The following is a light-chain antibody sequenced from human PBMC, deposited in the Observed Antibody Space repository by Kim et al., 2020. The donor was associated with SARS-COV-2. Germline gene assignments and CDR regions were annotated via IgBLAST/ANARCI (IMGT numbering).Light chain of an antibody. CDR2: STH. CDR1: TGAGTCNYD. J-gene: IGLJ3*02. CDR3: LLYYGGAQV. Sequence: PGGTVTLTRASSTGAGTCNYDPHGFQQKPGQAPSALIYSTHNNHAWTPARFSGSLLGGKAALTLSGAQPEDEAEYYCLLYYGGAQVFGGGTKLTVL. V-gene: IGLV7-43*01.